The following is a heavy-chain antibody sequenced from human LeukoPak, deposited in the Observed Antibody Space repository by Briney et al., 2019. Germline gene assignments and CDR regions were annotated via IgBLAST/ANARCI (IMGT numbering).Heavy chain of an antibody. V-gene: IGHV4-38-2*02. CDR3: ARHMRGYDSPFDI. CDR2: IYHSGST. CDR1: GYSISSGYY. J-gene: IGHJ3*02. D-gene: IGHD5-12*01. Sequence: SETLSLTCTVSGYSISSGYYWGWIRQPPGQGLEWIGSIYHSGSTYYNPSLKSRVTISVDTSKNQFSLKLSSVTAADTAVYYCARHMRGYDSPFDIWGQGTMVTVSS.